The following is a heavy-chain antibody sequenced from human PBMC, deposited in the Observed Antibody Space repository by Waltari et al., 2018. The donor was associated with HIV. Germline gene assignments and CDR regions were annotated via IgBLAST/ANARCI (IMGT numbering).Heavy chain of an antibody. V-gene: IGHV6-1*01. J-gene: IGHJ6*02. CDR1: GASVSSNSAA. CDR3: ARIWSSGWRGVDYYYGMDV. D-gene: IGHD6-19*01. Sequence: QVQLQQSGPGLVKPSQTLSLTCGISGASVSSNSAAWNWIRQSPSRGLEWLGRTYYRSNWYNDYALSVKSRITINPDTSKNQFSLQLNSVTPEDTAVYYCARIWSSGWRGVDYYYGMDVWGQGTTVTVSS. CDR2: TYYRSNWYN.